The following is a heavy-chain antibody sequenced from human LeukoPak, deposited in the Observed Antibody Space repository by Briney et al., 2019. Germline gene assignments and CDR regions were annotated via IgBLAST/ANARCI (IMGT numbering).Heavy chain of an antibody. CDR1: GGSISNSNYY. CDR2: IYYSGST. Sequence: SETLSLTCTVSGGSISNSNYYWGWIRQPPGKGLEWIGNIYYSGSTYYNPSLRSRVTISVDTSKNQFSLKLSSVTAADTAVYYCASYSSSPKWFDPWGQGALVTVSS. CDR3: ASYSSSPKWFDP. J-gene: IGHJ5*02. V-gene: IGHV4-39*01. D-gene: IGHD6-13*01.